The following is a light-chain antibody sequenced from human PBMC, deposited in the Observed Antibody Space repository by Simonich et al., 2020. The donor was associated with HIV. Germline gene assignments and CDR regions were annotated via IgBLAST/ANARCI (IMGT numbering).Light chain of an antibody. J-gene: IGLJ3*02. CDR1: SSDVGVYNY. Sequence: QSALTQPASVSGSPGQSITLSCTGTSSDVGVYNYVSWYQQHPGKAPKLMIYDVSNRPSGVSIRFAGSKSGNTASLTISGLQAEDEADYYCSSYTSSSTWVFGGGTKLTVL. CDR2: DVS. CDR3: SSYTSSSTWV. V-gene: IGLV2-14*03.